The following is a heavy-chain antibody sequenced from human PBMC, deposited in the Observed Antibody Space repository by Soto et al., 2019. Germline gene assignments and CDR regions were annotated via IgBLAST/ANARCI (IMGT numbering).Heavy chain of an antibody. CDR1: GYTFTSYY. Sequence: GASVKVSCKASGYTFTSYYMHCVRQAPGQGLEWMGIIIPIFGTANYAQKFQGRVTITADESTSTAYMELSSLRSEDTAVYYCARDDGAAAGTHINYYYYYYGMDVWGQGTTVTVSS. J-gene: IGHJ6*02. CDR3: ARDDGAAAGTHINYYYYYYGMDV. D-gene: IGHD6-13*01. CDR2: IIPIFGTA. V-gene: IGHV1-69*13.